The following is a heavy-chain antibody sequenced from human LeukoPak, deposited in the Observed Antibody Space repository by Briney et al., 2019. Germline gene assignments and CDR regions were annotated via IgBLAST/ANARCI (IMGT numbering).Heavy chain of an antibody. CDR3: ARENMVRGVIIDYYFDY. J-gene: IGHJ4*02. Sequence: SETLSLTCTVSGGSISSYYWSWIRQPAGKGLEWIGRIYTSGSTNYNPSLKSRVTMSVDPSKNQFSLKLSSVTAADTAVYYCARENMVRGVIIDYYFDYWGQGTLVTVSS. V-gene: IGHV4-4*07. CDR2: IYTSGST. D-gene: IGHD3-10*01. CDR1: GGSISSYY.